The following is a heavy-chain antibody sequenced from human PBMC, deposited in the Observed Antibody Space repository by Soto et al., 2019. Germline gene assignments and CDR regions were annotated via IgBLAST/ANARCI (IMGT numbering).Heavy chain of an antibody. V-gene: IGHV3-23*01. CDR1: GFTFSSYA. D-gene: IGHD6-13*01. CDR3: AKAENIAAAGTVVYY. J-gene: IGHJ4*02. Sequence: EVQLLESGGGLVQPGGSLGLSCAASGFTFSSYAMSWVCQAPGKGLEWVSAISGSGGSTYYADSVKGRFTISRDNSKNTLYLQMNSLRAEDTAVYYCAKAENIAAAGTVVYYWGQGTLVTVSS. CDR2: ISGSGGST.